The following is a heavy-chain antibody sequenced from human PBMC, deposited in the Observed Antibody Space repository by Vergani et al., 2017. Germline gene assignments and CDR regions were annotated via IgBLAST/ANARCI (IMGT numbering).Heavy chain of an antibody. CDR3: ARDTEINRGERPPDV. V-gene: IGHV3-9*01. J-gene: IGHJ6*02. D-gene: IGHD1-1*01. CDR2: ISWNSGSI. CDR1: GFTFDDYA. Sequence: EVQLVESGGGLVQPGRSLRLSCAASGFTFDDYAMHWVRQAPGKGLEWVSGISWNSGSIGYADSVKGRFTISRDNAKNSLYLQMNSLRAEDTAVYYCARDTEINRGERPPDVWGQGTTVTVSS.